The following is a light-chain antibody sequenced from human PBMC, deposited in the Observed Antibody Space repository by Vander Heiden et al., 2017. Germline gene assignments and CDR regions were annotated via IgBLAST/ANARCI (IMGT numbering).Light chain of an antibody. V-gene: IGKV4-1*01. CDR3: QQYDSSPALT. Sequence: DIVMTQSPDSLAVSLGERATINCKSSQSILYNSNNKNYLAWYQQKPGQPPKLLIYWASTRESGVPDRFSGSGYGTDFTLTISSRQAEDVAVYYCQQYDSSPALTFGGGTKVEIK. CDR1: QSILYNSNNKNY. J-gene: IGKJ4*01. CDR2: WAS.